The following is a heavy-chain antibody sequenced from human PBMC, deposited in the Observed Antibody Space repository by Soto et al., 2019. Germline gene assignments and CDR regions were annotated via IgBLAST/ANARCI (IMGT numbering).Heavy chain of an antibody. Sequence: SVKVSSKASGGTFSSYAISWVRQAPGQGLEWMGGIIPIFGTANYAQKFQGRVTITADKSTSTAYMELSSLRSEDTAVYYCARVGTGTTYYFDYWGQGTLVTVSS. V-gene: IGHV1-69*06. CDR1: GGTFSSYA. CDR2: IIPIFGTA. J-gene: IGHJ4*02. D-gene: IGHD1-7*01. CDR3: ARVGTGTTYYFDY.